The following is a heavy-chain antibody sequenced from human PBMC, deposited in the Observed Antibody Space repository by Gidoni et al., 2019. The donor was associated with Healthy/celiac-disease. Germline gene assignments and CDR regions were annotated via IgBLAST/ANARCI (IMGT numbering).Heavy chain of an antibody. J-gene: IGHJ5*02. CDR1: GFPGSSNY. CDR2: IYSGGST. Sequence: EVQLVESGGGLVQPGGSLRLSCAASGFPGSSNYMSWVRQAPGKGLEWVSFIYSGGSTYYADSVKGRFTISRDNSKNTLYLQMNSLRAEDTAVYYCARGPGIAPSPGWFDPWGQGTLVTVSS. CDR3: ARGPGIAPSPGWFDP. D-gene: IGHD6-13*01. V-gene: IGHV3-66*02.